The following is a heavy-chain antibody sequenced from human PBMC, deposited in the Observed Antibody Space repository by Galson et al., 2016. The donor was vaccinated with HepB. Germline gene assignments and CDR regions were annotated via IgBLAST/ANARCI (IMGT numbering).Heavy chain of an antibody. Sequence: SETLSLTCAVYGVSFSGYYWTWIRQPPGKGLEWIGEVNHSGSTKNSPSLESRVTISVDTSKNQFSLRLSSVTAADTAVYYCARGVGTVGGTMSVPDYYYYYGMDVWGQGTTVTVSS. CDR1: GVSFSGYY. CDR2: VNHSGST. CDR3: ARGVGTVGGTMSVPDYYYYYGMDV. V-gene: IGHV4-34*01. J-gene: IGHJ6*02. D-gene: IGHD1-26*01.